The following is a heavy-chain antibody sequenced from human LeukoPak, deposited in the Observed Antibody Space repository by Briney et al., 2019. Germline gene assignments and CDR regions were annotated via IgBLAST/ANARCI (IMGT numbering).Heavy chain of an antibody. V-gene: IGHV4-59*01. D-gene: IGHD4/OR15-4a*01. CDR1: GGSISSYY. CDR2: IYYSGST. Sequence: SETLSLTCTVSGGSISSYYWSWIRQPRGKGLEWIGYIYYSGSTNYNPSLKSRVTISVDTSKNQFSLKLSSVTAADTAVYYCATSTNYEYFDYWGQGTLVTVSS. J-gene: IGHJ4*02. CDR3: ATSTNYEYFDY.